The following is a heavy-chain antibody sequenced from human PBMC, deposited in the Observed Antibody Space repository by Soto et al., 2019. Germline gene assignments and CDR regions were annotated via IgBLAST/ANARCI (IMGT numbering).Heavy chain of an antibody. CDR2: IYYSGST. J-gene: IGHJ5*02. D-gene: IGHD3-22*01. Sequence: SETLSLTCTVSGGSISSSSYYWGWIRQPPGKGLEWIGSIYYSGSTYYNPSLKSRVTISVDTSKNQFSLKLSSVTAADTAVYYCARHLYYYDSMSWFDPWGQGTLVTVSS. CDR3: ARHLYYYDSMSWFDP. CDR1: GGSISSSSYY. V-gene: IGHV4-39*01.